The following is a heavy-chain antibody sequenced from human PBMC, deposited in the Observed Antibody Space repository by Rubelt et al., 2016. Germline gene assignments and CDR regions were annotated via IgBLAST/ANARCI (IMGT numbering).Heavy chain of an antibody. Sequence: QVQLVQSGAEVKKPGASVKVSCMASGYTFTSYAMHWVRQAPGQRLEWMGWINAGNGNTKYSQKFQGRVTMTRDTSTSTVYMELSSLRSEDTAVYYCAREQETTVTIEGVLGYWGQGTLVTVSS. D-gene: IGHD4-17*01. CDR1: GYTFTSYA. J-gene: IGHJ4*02. V-gene: IGHV1-3*01. CDR2: INAGNGNT. CDR3: AREQETTVTIEGVLGY.